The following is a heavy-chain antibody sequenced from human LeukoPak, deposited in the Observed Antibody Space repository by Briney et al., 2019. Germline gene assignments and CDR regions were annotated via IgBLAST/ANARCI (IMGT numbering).Heavy chain of an antibody. V-gene: IGHV3-23*01. J-gene: IGHJ6*02. CDR2: VIATDAST. Sequence: GGSLRLSCAASGFTFTTYTMAWVRQAPGKGLEWVSSVIATDASTRYTDSVRGRFTISRDNFRNTVYLQMNSLRAEGTAIYYCAKSSDSSGRYTHGLDVWGQGTTVTVSS. CDR1: GFTFTTYT. CDR3: AKSSDSSGRYTHGLDV. D-gene: IGHD3-22*01.